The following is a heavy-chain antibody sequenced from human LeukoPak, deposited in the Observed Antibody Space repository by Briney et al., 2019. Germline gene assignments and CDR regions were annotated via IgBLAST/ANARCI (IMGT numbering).Heavy chain of an antibody. CDR3: ARHPSRDFWSGEIG. D-gene: IGHD3-3*01. CDR1: GGSISSSSYY. Sequence: KPSETLSLTCTVSGGSISSSSYYWGWIRQPPGKGLEWIGSIYYSGSTYYNPSLKSRFTISVDTAKNQFSLKLSSVTAADTAVYYCARHPSRDFWSGEIGWGQGTLVTVSS. CDR2: IYYSGST. J-gene: IGHJ4*02. V-gene: IGHV4-39*01.